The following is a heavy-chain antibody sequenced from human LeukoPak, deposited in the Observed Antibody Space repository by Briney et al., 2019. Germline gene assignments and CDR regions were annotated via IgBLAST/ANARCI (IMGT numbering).Heavy chain of an antibody. D-gene: IGHD3-9*01. CDR1: GDSVSSNSAA. J-gene: IGHJ3*02. CDR3: ASYYDILTGYFPWAFDI. V-gene: IGHV6-1*01. CDR2: TYYRSKWYN. Sequence: SQTLSLTCAISGDSVSSNSAAWHWIRQSPSRGLEWLGRTYYRSKWYNDYAVSVKSRITINPDTSKNQFSLQLNSVTPEDTAVYYCASYYDILTGYFPWAFDIWGRGTMVTVSS.